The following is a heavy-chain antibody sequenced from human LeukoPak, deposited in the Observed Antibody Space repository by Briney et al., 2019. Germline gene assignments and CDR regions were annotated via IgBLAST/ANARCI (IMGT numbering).Heavy chain of an antibody. D-gene: IGHD3-10*01. V-gene: IGHV4-39*07. CDR2: IYTSGST. CDR1: GGSISSSSYY. Sequence: SETLSLTCTVSGGSISSSSYYWGWIRQPPGKGLEWIGRIYTSGSTNYNPSLKSRVTISVDTSKNQFSLKLSSVTAADTAVYYCARDRQVLLWFGELVGTSYYFDYWGQGTLVTVSS. J-gene: IGHJ4*02. CDR3: ARDRQVLLWFGELVGTSYYFDY.